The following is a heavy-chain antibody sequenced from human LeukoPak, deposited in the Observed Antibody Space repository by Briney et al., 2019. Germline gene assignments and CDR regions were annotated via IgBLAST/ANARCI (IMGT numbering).Heavy chain of an antibody. D-gene: IGHD1/OR15-1a*01. J-gene: IGHJ6*02. Sequence: GGSLRLSCAASGFTFSSYTMSWVRQAPGKGPEWVANMNKDGSEKYYVDSVKGRFTISRDTAKNSLYLQMNNLRAEDTALYYCARNNDMDVWGQGTTVIVSS. CDR2: MNKDGSEK. CDR3: ARNNDMDV. CDR1: GFTFSSYT. V-gene: IGHV3-7*03.